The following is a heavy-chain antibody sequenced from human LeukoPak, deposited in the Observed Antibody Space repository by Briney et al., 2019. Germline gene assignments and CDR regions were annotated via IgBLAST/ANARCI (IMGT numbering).Heavy chain of an antibody. CDR2: IRYDGSNK. CDR3: AKQGGCSSTSCFYPLGY. CDR1: GFTFSSYG. J-gene: IGHJ4*02. D-gene: IGHD2-2*01. V-gene: IGHV3-30*02. Sequence: GGSLRLSCAASGFTFSSYGMHWVRQAPGKGLEWVAFIRYDGSNKYYADSVKGRFTISRDNSKNTLYLQMNSLSAEDTAVYYCAKQGGCSSTSCFYPLGYWGQGTLVTVSS.